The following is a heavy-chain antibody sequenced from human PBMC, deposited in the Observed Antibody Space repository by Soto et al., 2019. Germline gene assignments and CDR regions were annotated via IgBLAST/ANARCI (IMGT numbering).Heavy chain of an antibody. D-gene: IGHD3-10*01. CDR2: IIPILGIA. V-gene: IGHV1-69*08. Sequence: QVKRVQSGAEVKKPGSSVKVSCKASGGTFSSYTISWVRQAPGQGLEWMGRIIPILGIANYAQKFQGRVTITADKSTSTAYMELSSLRSEDTAVYYCAREEYYYGSGAFFDYWGQGTLVTVSS. CDR3: AREEYYYGSGAFFDY. CDR1: GGTFSSYT. J-gene: IGHJ4*02.